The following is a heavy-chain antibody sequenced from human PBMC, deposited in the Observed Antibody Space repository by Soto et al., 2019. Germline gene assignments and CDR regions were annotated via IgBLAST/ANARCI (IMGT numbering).Heavy chain of an antibody. Sequence: QVQLVQSGAEVKKPGASVKVSCKASGYTFTSYGISWVRQAPGQGLEWMGWISAYNGNTNYAQRIQGRVTMTTETSTSTAYMELRSLRSDDTAVYYCAREGYCSSTSCSEFDYWGQGTLVTVSS. D-gene: IGHD2-2*01. V-gene: IGHV1-18*01. CDR1: GYTFTSYG. CDR3: AREGYCSSTSCSEFDY. CDR2: ISAYNGNT. J-gene: IGHJ4*02.